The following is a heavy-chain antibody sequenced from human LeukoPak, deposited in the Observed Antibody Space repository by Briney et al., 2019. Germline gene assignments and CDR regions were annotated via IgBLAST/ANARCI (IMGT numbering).Heavy chain of an antibody. Sequence: GGSLILSCAASGFTFSSYGMHWVRQAPGKGLEWVSFIRYDGSNKYYADSVKGRFTISRDNSKNTLYLQMNSLRAEDTAVYYCAKDRRATQPQTPDYWGQGTLVTVSS. V-gene: IGHV3-30*02. CDR3: AKDRRATQPQTPDY. CDR2: IRYDGSNK. CDR1: GFTFSSYG. D-gene: IGHD1-26*01. J-gene: IGHJ4*02.